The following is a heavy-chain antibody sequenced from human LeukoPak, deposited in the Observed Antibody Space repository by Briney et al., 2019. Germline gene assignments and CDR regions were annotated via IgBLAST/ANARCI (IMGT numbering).Heavy chain of an antibody. J-gene: IGHJ4*02. D-gene: IGHD2-15*01. CDR3: AKDMSAERIHYFDY. CDR2: ITGNGDFT. CDR1: GFTFDDYV. V-gene: IGHV3-43*02. Sequence: GGSLRLSCAASGFTFDDYVMHWVRQAPAKSLEWVSLITGNGDFTYYAESVKGRFTISRDNSKNSLYLQMNSLRTEDTALYYCAKDMSAERIHYFDYWGQGTLVAVSS.